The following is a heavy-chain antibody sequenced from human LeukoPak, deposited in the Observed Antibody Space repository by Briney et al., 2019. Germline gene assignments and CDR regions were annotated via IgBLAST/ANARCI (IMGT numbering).Heavy chain of an antibody. CDR2: ISSNGGST. D-gene: IGHD3-10*01. CDR3: ARALPGLLTKGVRETWFDP. Sequence: GGSLRLSCAASGFTFSSYAMHWVRRAPGKGLEYVSAISSNGGSTYYANSVKGRFTISRDNSKNTLYLQMGSLRAEDMAVYYCARALPGLLTKGVRETWFDPWGQGTLVTVSS. CDR1: GFTFSSYA. V-gene: IGHV3-64*01. J-gene: IGHJ5*02.